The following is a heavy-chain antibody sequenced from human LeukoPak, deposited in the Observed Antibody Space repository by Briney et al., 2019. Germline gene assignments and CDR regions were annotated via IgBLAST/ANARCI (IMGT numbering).Heavy chain of an antibody. Sequence: GASVKVSCRPSGYTFTDFYVHWVRQAPGQGLEWMGWINPNSGGTDYAQKFQGRVTMTRDTSINTAYMDLSGLRSDDTAIYYCARGPFNYYDSRGYFAALHYLGHWGQGTLVTVSS. CDR2: INPNSGGT. D-gene: IGHD3-22*01. CDR1: GYTFTDFY. J-gene: IGHJ4*02. V-gene: IGHV1-2*02. CDR3: ARGPFNYYDSRGYFAALHYLGH.